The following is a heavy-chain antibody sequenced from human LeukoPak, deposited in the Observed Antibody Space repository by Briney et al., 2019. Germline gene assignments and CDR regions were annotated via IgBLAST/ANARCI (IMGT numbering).Heavy chain of an antibody. D-gene: IGHD1-26*01. J-gene: IGHJ5*02. CDR3: ARQHSGNYYGYNWFDA. CDR1: GYSFTTYW. V-gene: IGHV5-51*07. CDR2: IYPADSDT. Sequence: GESLKISCKGSGYSFTTYWIGWVHQMPGKGLELIGIIYPADSDTKYSASFQGQVTMSADKSISTAYLQWRSLKDSDTAMYYCARQHSGNYYGYNWFDAWSQGTLVTVSS.